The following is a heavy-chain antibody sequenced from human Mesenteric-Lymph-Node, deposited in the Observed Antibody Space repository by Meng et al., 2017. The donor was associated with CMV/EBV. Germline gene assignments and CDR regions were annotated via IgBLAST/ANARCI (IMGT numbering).Heavy chain of an antibody. CDR1: GCSSSSYY. V-gene: IGHV4-59*01. Sequence: SGCSSSSYYRSWIRQPPGKGLEWIGDLYYSGRTNYNPTLKNQVTISVDTSKNQFSLKLSSVTAADTAVYYCAREAPVGIDFRDAFDIWGQGTMVTVSS. D-gene: IGHD2-15*01. CDR2: LYYSGRT. J-gene: IGHJ3*02. CDR3: AREAPVGIDFRDAFDI.